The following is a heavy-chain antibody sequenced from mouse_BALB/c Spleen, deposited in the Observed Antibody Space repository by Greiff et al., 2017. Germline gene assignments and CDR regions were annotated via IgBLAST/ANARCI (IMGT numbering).Heavy chain of an antibody. CDR3: ARNPTDYDRAWFAD. CDR1: GDSITSGY. Sequence: EVQLVESGPSLVKPSQTLSLTCSVTGDSITSGYWNWIRKFPGNKLEYMGYISYSGSTYYNPSLKSRISITRDTSKNQYYLQLNSVTTEDTATYYCARNPTDYDRAWFADWGQGTLVTVSA. CDR2: ISYSGST. J-gene: IGHJ3*01. D-gene: IGHD2-4*01. V-gene: IGHV3-8*02.